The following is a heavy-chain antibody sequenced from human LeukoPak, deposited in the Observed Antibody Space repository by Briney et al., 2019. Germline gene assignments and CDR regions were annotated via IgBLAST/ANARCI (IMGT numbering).Heavy chain of an antibody. Sequence: SVKVSCKASGGTFSSYAISWVRQAPGQGLEWMGRIIPIFGIANYAQKFQGRVTITADKSTSTAYMELSSLRSEDTAVYYCARASEPMYYYDSSGYYYGDPHDYWGQGTLVTVSS. CDR3: ARASEPMYYYDSSGYYYGDPHDY. J-gene: IGHJ4*02. CDR2: IIPIFGIA. D-gene: IGHD3-22*01. V-gene: IGHV1-69*04. CDR1: GGTFSSYA.